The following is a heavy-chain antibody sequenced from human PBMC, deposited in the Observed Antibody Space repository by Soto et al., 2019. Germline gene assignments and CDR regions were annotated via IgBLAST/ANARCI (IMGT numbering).Heavy chain of an antibody. D-gene: IGHD2-21*02. Sequence: ASVKVSCKASGGTFSSYAISWVRQAPGQGLEWMGGIIPIFGTANYAQKFQGRVTITADESTSTAYMELSSLRSEDTAVYYCARDLSYCGGDCYYPDAFDIRGQGTMVTVSS. V-gene: IGHV1-69*13. J-gene: IGHJ3*02. CDR2: IIPIFGTA. CDR1: GGTFSSYA. CDR3: ARDLSYCGGDCYYPDAFDI.